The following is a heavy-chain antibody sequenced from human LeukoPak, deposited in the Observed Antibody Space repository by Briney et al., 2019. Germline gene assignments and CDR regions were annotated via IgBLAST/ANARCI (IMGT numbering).Heavy chain of an antibody. CDR2: IYYSGST. J-gene: IGHJ6*03. Sequence: SETLSLTCTVSGGSISSYYWSWIRQPPGKGLEWIGYIYYSGSTYYNPSLKSRVTISVDTSKNQFSLKLSSVTAADTAVYYCARLQLPSYYMDVWGKGTTVTVS. CDR3: ARLQLPSYYMDV. V-gene: IGHV4-59*12. D-gene: IGHD5-24*01. CDR1: GGSISSYY.